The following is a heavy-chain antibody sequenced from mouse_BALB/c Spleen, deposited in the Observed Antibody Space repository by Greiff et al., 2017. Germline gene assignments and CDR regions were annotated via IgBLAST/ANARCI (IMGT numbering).Heavy chain of an antibody. J-gene: IGHJ2*01. D-gene: IGHD2-14*01. V-gene: IGHV14-3*02. CDR2: IDPANGNT. CDR3: ARPGVRRYFDY. Sequence: LVESGAELVKPGASVKLSCTASGFNIKDTYMHWVKQRPEQGLEWIGRIDPANGNTKYDPKFQGKATITADTSSNTAYLQLSSLTSEDTAVYYGARPGVRRYFDYWGQGTTLTVSS. CDR1: GFNIKDTY.